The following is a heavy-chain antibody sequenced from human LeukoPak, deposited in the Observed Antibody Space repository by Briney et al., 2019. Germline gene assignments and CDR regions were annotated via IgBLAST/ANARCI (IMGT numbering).Heavy chain of an antibody. J-gene: IGHJ3*02. CDR2: INPSGGTT. D-gene: IGHD3-22*01. Sequence: ASVKVSCKASGYIFTSYYIHWVRQAPGQGLEWMGIINPSGGTTNYAQKLQGRITMTSDTSTSTAYMELRSLRSDDTAVYYCAREGGYYYDSSGRAAFDIWGQGTMVTVSS. CDR3: AREGGYYYDSSGRAAFDI. V-gene: IGHV1-46*01. CDR1: GYIFTSYY.